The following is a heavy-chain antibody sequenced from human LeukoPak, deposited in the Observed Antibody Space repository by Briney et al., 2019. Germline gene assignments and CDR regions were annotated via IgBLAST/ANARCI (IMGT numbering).Heavy chain of an antibody. CDR3: ARAGYSSGWWNWFDP. Sequence: SETLSLTCAVSGGSFSGYYWTWIRQPPGKGLEWIGEINHSGSANYNPSLKSRVTISVDTSKNQFSLKLSSVTAADTAVYYCARAGYSSGWWNWFDPWGQGTLVTVSS. D-gene: IGHD6-19*01. J-gene: IGHJ5*02. V-gene: IGHV4-34*01. CDR1: GGSFSGYY. CDR2: INHSGSA.